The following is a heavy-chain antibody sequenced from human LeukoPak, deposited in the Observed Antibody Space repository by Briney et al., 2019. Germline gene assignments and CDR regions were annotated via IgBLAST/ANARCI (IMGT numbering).Heavy chain of an antibody. CDR1: GFTFSSYA. CDR3: ARMGIAVAGVSDY. Sequence: GRSLRLSCAASGFTFSSYAMHWVRQAPGKGLEWVAVISYDGSNKYYADSVKGRFTISRDNSKNTLYLQMNSLRAEDTAVYYCARMGIAVAGVSDYWGQGTLVTVSS. V-gene: IGHV3-30*04. J-gene: IGHJ4*02. CDR2: ISYDGSNK. D-gene: IGHD6-19*01.